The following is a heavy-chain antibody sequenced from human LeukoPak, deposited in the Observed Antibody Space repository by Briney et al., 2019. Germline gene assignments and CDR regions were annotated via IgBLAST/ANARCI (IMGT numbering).Heavy chain of an antibody. D-gene: IGHD2-15*01. V-gene: IGHV5-51*01. CDR3: ARLKDSRGGSCYYMDV. CDR2: IYPGDSDT. Sequence: GESLKISCKGSGYSFTSYWIGWVRQMPGKGLEWMGIIYPGDSDTRYRPSFQGQVTISADKSISTAYLQWSSLKASDTAMYYCARLKDSRGGSCYYMDVWGKGTTVTVSS. CDR1: GYSFTSYW. J-gene: IGHJ6*03.